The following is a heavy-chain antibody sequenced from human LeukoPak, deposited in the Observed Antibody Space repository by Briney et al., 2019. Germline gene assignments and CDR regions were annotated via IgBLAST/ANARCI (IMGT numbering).Heavy chain of an antibody. Sequence: PGGSLRLSCAASGFTFSSYSMNWVRQAPGKGLEWVSYISSSSSTIYCADSVKGRFTISRDNAKNSLYLQVNSLRAEDTAVYYCARGSGGSCSDFDYWGQGTLVTVSS. D-gene: IGHD2-15*01. CDR3: ARGSGGSCSDFDY. CDR2: ISSSSSTI. J-gene: IGHJ4*02. V-gene: IGHV3-48*01. CDR1: GFTFSSYS.